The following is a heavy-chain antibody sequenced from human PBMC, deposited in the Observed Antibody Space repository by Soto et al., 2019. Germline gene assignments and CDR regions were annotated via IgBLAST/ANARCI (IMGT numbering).Heavy chain of an antibody. CDR3: AKDRASIAARLSYFDY. J-gene: IGHJ4*02. D-gene: IGHD6-6*01. V-gene: IGHV3-23*01. CDR2: ISGSGGST. CDR1: GFTFSSYA. Sequence: GSLRLSCAASGFTFSSYAMSWVRQAPGKGLEWVSAISGSGGSTYYADSVKGRFTISRDNSKNTLYLQMNSLRAEDTAVYYCAKDRASIAARLSYFDYWGQGTLVTVSS.